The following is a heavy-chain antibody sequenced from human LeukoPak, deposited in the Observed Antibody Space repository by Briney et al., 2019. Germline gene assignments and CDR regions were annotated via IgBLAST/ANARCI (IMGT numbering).Heavy chain of an antibody. CDR1: GFTFSGYG. CDR2: IRYDGSNK. V-gene: IGHV3-30*02. CDR3: AKDGTSFGGGDYKCGY. J-gene: IGHJ4*02. D-gene: IGHD4-11*01. Sequence: GGSLKDSCVASGFTFSGYGMHWVRQAPGKGLGWVAFIRYDGSNKYYEDSVKGRFTISRDNSKNTLYLQMNILRAEETAVYYCAKDGTSFGGGDYKCGYWGQGTLVAVSP.